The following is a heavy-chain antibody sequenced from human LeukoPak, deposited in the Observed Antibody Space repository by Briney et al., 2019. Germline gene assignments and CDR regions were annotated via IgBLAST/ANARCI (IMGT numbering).Heavy chain of an antibody. CDR3: ARDTYGDYSFDY. D-gene: IGHD4-17*01. CDR1: GFTFSADS. CDR2: ISGSGSTI. V-gene: IGHV3-48*01. J-gene: IGHJ4*02. Sequence: PGGSLRLSCAASGFTFSADSMSWVRQAPGKGLEWVSYISGSGSTIYYADSVKGRFTISRDHAKNSLYLQMDSLRAEDTAVYYCARDTYGDYSFDYWGQGTLVTVSS.